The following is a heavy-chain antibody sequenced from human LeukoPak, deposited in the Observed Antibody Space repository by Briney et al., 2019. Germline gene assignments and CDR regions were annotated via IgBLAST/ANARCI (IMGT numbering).Heavy chain of an antibody. CDR2: INHSGST. V-gene: IGHV4-34*01. CDR3: AIRYDYVWGSYRYFDY. Sequence: SETLSLTCGVYGGSFSGYYWSWIRQPPGKGLEWIGEINHSGSTNYNPPLKSRVTISVDPSKNQFSLKLSSVTAADTAVYYCAIRYDYVWGSYRYFDYWGQGTLVTVSS. CDR1: GGSFSGYY. J-gene: IGHJ4*02. D-gene: IGHD3-16*02.